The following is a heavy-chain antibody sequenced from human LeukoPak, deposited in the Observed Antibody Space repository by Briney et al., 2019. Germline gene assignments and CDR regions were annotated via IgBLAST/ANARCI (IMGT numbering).Heavy chain of an antibody. J-gene: IGHJ4*02. V-gene: IGHV4-39*01. CDR2: IYYSGST. CDR1: GGSISSSSYY. CDR3: ARHGGIAVAGTGVDY. D-gene: IGHD6-19*01. Sequence: PSETPSLTCTVSGGSISSSSYYWGWIRQPPGKGLEWIGSIYYSGSTYYNPSLKSRVTISVDTSKNQFSLKLSSVTAADTAVYYCARHGGIAVAGTGVDYWGQGTLVTVSS.